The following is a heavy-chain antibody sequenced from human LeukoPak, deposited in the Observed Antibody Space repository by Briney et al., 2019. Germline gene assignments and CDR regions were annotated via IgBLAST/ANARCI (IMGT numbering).Heavy chain of an antibody. CDR1: GFTFSSYG. V-gene: IGHV3-30*02. CDR2: IRYDGSNE. CDR3: AKGRGPQWELPADFDY. Sequence: GGSLRLSCAASGFTFSSYGMHWVRQAPGKGLEWVAFIRYDGSNEYYADSVKGRFTISRDNSKNTLYLQMNSLRAEDTAVYYCAKGRGPQWELPADFDYWGQGTLVTVSS. J-gene: IGHJ4*02. D-gene: IGHD1-26*01.